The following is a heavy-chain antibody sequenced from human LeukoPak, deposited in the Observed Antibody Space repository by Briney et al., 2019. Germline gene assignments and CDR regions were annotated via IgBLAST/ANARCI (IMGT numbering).Heavy chain of an antibody. CDR3: ARGGNWNYGSDFDY. CDR2: ISSSGNTI. Sequence: KSGGSLRLSCAASGFTFSDYYMSWLRQAPGKGLEWVSYISSSGNTIYYADSVKGRFTISRDNPKNSLYLQMNSLRAEDTAVYYCARGGNWNYGSDFDYWGQGTLVTVSS. D-gene: IGHD1-7*01. V-gene: IGHV3-11*01. CDR1: GFTFSDYY. J-gene: IGHJ4*02.